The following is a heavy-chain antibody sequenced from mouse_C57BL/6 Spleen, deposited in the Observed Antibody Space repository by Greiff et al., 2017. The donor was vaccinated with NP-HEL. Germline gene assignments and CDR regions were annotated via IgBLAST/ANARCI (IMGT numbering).Heavy chain of an antibody. CDR1: GYTFTDYE. D-gene: IGHD2-5*01. CDR3: TRRDSKRYFDV. V-gene: IGHV1-15*01. J-gene: IGHJ1*03. Sequence: QVQLQQSGAELVRPGASVTLSCKASGYTFTDYEMHWVKQTPVHGLEWIGAIDPETGGTDYNQKFKGKATLTADKSSSTAYMELRSLTSEDSAVYYCTRRDSKRYFDVWGKGTTVTVSS. CDR2: IDPETGGT.